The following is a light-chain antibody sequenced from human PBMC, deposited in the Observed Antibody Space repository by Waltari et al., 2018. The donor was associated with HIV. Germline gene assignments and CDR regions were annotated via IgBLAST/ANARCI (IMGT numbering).Light chain of an antibody. V-gene: IGLV1-40*01. CDR2: GNT. CDR1: SPNIGAGYD. Sequence: QSVLTQPPSVSGAPGQRVTIPCTGSSPNIGAGYDVQWYQQLPGTAPKLLIYGNTNRPSGFSDRFSGSKSGTSASLAITGLQAEDEADYYCQSYDSRQSGFWVFGGGTTLTVL. J-gene: IGLJ3*02. CDR3: QSYDSRQSGFWV.